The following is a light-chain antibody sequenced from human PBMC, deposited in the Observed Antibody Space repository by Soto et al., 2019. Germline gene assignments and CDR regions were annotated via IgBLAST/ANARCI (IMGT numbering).Light chain of an antibody. J-gene: IGLJ1*01. V-gene: IGLV2-23*02. CDR1: SSDVGYYNL. CDR2: EVN. Sequence: QSALTQPAAVSGSTGQSITISCTGTSSDVGYYNLVSWYQQHPGKAPKLIIYEVNKRPSGFSNRFSGSKSGNTASLTISGLQAEDEADYYCCSYAGSSTFHVFGTGTKVTV. CDR3: CSYAGSSTFHV.